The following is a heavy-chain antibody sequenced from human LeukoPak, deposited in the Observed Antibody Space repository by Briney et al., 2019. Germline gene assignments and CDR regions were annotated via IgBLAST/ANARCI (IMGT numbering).Heavy chain of an antibody. Sequence: SETLSLTCTASGGSISSYYWSWIRQPPGKGLEWIGYIYYSGSTNYNPSLKSRVTISVDTSKNQFSLKLSSVTAADTAVYYCARDRDTRTLDVWGQGTTVTVSS. CDR2: IYYSGST. CDR3: ARDRDTRTLDV. CDR1: GGSISSYY. J-gene: IGHJ6*02. D-gene: IGHD5-18*01. V-gene: IGHV4-59*01.